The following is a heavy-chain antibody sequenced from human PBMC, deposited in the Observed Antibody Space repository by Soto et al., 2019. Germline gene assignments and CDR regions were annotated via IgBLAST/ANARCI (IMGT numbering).Heavy chain of an antibody. D-gene: IGHD4-17*01. CDR2: ISSSSSYI. J-gene: IGHJ6*02. CDR3: ARDLSPPYGDYSVGTYGMDV. V-gene: IGHV3-21*01. Sequence: GGSLRLSCAASGFTCSRDSMKWVRQAQGKGLEWVSSISSSSSYIYYADSVKGRFTISRDNAKNSLYLQMNSLRAEDTAVYYCARDLSPPYGDYSVGTYGMDVWGQGTTVTVSS. CDR1: GFTCSRDS.